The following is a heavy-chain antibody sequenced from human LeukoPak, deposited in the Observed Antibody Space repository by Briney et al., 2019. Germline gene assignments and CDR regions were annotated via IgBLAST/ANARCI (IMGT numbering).Heavy chain of an antibody. D-gene: IGHD6-19*01. J-gene: IGHJ4*02. V-gene: IGHV1-46*01. Sequence: ASVKVSCKASGYTFTSYYLHWVRQAPGQGLEWMGIINPIGGSTTYVQKFQGRVTMTRDTSTSTVYMELSSLRSEDTAVYYCARGGSLAAAPHLYYFDYWGQRSLVTVSS. CDR3: ARGGSLAAAPHLYYFDY. CDR2: INPIGGST. CDR1: GYTFTSYY.